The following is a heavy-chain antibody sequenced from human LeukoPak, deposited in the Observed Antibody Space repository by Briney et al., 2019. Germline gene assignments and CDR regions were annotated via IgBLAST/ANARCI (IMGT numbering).Heavy chain of an antibody. Sequence: GGSLRLSCAASGFTFSSYSMNWVRQAPGKGLEWVSSISSSSSYIYYADSVKGRFTISRDNAKNSLYLQMNSLRAEDTAVYYCARVGCCGSYPNWFDPWGQGTLVTVSS. CDR1: GFTFSSYS. D-gene: IGHD1-26*01. V-gene: IGHV3-21*01. CDR3: ARVGCCGSYPNWFDP. CDR2: ISSSSSYI. J-gene: IGHJ5*02.